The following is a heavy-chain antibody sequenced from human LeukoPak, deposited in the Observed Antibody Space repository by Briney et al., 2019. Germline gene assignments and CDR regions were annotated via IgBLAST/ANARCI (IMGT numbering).Heavy chain of an antibody. CDR1: GGSISTYH. Sequence: SETLSLTCTVSGGSISTYHWSWIRQPPGKGPEWIGHIYYSGSTNYNPSLKSRVTIAVDTSKNHFSLKLSSVTAADTAVYYCTRNYDSSGYTTFGYWGRGTLVTVSS. CDR3: TRNYDSSGYTTFGY. CDR2: IYYSGST. V-gene: IGHV4-59*01. D-gene: IGHD3-22*01. J-gene: IGHJ4*02.